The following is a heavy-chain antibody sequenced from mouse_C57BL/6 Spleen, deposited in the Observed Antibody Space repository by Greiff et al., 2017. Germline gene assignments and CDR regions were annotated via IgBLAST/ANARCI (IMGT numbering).Heavy chain of an antibody. J-gene: IGHJ2*01. V-gene: IGHV7-3*01. CDR3: ARYPSLGRYFDY. CDR1: GFTFTDYY. CDR2: IRNKANGYTT. Sequence: EVMLVESGGGLVQPGGSLSLSCAASGFTFTDYYMSWVRQPPGKALEWLGFIRNKANGYTTEYSSSVKGRFTISRDNSQSILYLQMNALGAEYSATYCCARYPSLGRYFDYWGQGTTLTVSA. D-gene: IGHD4-1*01.